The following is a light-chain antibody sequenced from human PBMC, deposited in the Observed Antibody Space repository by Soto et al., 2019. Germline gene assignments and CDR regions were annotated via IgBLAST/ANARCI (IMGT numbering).Light chain of an antibody. CDR3: QRYGSSPPFT. J-gene: IGKJ2*01. V-gene: IGKV3-20*01. Sequence: EIVLTQSPGTLSLSPGERATLSCRASQRLSSSYLAWYQQKPGQAPRLLIYGASSRATGIPDRFSGSGSGTDFTLTISRLEPEDFAVYFCQRYGSSPPFTFGQGTNVAI. CDR1: QRLSSSY. CDR2: GAS.